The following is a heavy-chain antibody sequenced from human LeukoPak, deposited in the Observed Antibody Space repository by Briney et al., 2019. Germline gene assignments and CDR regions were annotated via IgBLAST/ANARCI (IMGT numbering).Heavy chain of an antibody. CDR1: GFTFSSYD. V-gene: IGHV3-13*01. D-gene: IGHD3-3*01. Sequence: GGSLRLSCAASGFTFSSYDMHWVRQATGKGLEWVSAIGTAGDTYYPGSVKGRFTISRENAKNSLYLQMNSLRAGDTAVYYCAGERIGVTIRGAFDIWGQGTMVTVSS. CDR3: AGERIGVTIRGAFDI. J-gene: IGHJ3*02. CDR2: IGTAGDT.